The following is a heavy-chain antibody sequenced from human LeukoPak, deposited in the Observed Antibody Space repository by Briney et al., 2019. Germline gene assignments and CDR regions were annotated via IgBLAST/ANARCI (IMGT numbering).Heavy chain of an antibody. D-gene: IGHD6-13*01. Sequence: SVKVSCKASGYTFTSYDINWVRQATGQGLEWMGGIIPIFGTANYAQKFQGRVTITTDESTSTAYMELSSLRCEDTAVYYCARGLRIAAAITDYYMDVWGKGTTVTVSS. V-gene: IGHV1-69*05. J-gene: IGHJ6*03. CDR1: GYTFTSYD. CDR2: IIPIFGTA. CDR3: ARGLRIAAAITDYYMDV.